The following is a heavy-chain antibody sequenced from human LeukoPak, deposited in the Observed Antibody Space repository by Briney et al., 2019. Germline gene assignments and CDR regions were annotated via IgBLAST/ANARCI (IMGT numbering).Heavy chain of an antibody. Sequence: PSETLSFTCAVYGVSFSGYYWSWIRQPPGKGLEWLGEINHSGSTNYNPSLKSRVTISVDTSKNQFSLKLSSVTAADTAVYYCARGRSRAAAAGTVGYWGQGTLVTVSS. CDR2: INHSGST. CDR1: GVSFSGYY. D-gene: IGHD6-13*01. J-gene: IGHJ4*02. V-gene: IGHV4-34*01. CDR3: ARGRSRAAAAGTVGY.